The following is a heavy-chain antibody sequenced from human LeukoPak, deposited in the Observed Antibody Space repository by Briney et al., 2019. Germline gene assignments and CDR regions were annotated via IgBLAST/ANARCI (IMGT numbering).Heavy chain of an antibody. CDR1: GFTFSSYA. J-gene: IGHJ4*02. Sequence: GGSLRLSCAASGFTFSSYAMSWVRQAPGKGLEWVSAISGSGGSTYYADSVKGRFTISRDNSKNTLYLQMNSLRAEDTAVYYCARTFWSGYYFDYWGQGTLVTASS. V-gene: IGHV3-23*01. D-gene: IGHD3-3*01. CDR2: ISGSGGST. CDR3: ARTFWSGYYFDY.